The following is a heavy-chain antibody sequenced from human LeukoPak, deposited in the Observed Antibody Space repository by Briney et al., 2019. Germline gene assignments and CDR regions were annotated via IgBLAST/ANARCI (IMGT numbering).Heavy chain of an antibody. Sequence: PSETLSLTCTVSGGSISSYYWSWIRQPPGKGLEWIGYIYYSGSTNYNPSLKSRVTISVDTSKNQFSLKLSSVTAADTAVYYCARERGGSGSYFGYYYYYGMDVWGQGTTVTVSS. D-gene: IGHD3-10*01. CDR3: ARERGGSGSYFGYYYYYGMDV. J-gene: IGHJ6*02. CDR2: IYYSGST. CDR1: GGSISSYY. V-gene: IGHV4-59*01.